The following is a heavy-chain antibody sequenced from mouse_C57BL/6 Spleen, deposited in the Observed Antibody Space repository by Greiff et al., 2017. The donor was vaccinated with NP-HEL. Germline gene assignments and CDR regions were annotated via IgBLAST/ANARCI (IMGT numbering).Heavy chain of an antibody. CDR3: ARSDGYYPYWYFDV. Sequence: QVQLQQPGAELVMPGASVKLSCKASGYTFTSYWTHWVKQRPGQGLEWIGEIDPSDSYTNYNQKFKGKSTLTVDKSSSTAYMQLSSLTSEDSAVYYCARSDGYYPYWYFDVWGTGTTVTVSS. CDR1: GYTFTSYW. CDR2: IDPSDSYT. D-gene: IGHD2-3*01. V-gene: IGHV1-69*01. J-gene: IGHJ1*03.